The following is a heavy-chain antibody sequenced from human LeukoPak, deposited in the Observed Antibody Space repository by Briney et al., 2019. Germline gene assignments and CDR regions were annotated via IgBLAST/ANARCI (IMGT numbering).Heavy chain of an antibody. CDR1: GGAISSGDYY. CDR3: ARLTGGSFVFDY. V-gene: IGHV4-30-4*08. J-gene: IGHJ4*02. D-gene: IGHD1-26*01. Sequence: SETLSLTCTVSGGAISSGDYYWSWIRQPPGGGLEWIGYISYSGNTYYNPSLKSRVTISLDTSKSQFSLKPSSVTAADTAVYYCARLTGGSFVFDYWGQGTLVTVSS. CDR2: ISYSGNT.